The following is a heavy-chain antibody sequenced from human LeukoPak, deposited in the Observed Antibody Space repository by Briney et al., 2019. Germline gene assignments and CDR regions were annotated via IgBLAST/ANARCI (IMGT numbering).Heavy chain of an antibody. D-gene: IGHD3-16*02. CDR2: INHSGST. CDR1: GGSFSGYY. V-gene: IGHV4-34*01. CDR3: ARGIMITFGGVIVDY. J-gene: IGHJ4*02. Sequence: SETLSLTCAVYGGSFSGYYWSWIRQPPGQGLEWIGEINHSGSTNYNPSLKSRVTISVDTSKNQFSLKLSSVTAADTAVYYCARGIMITFGGVIVDYWGQGTLVTVSS.